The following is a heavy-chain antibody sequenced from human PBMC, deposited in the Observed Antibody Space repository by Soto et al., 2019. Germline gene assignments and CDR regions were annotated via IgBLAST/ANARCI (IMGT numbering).Heavy chain of an antibody. Sequence: PGGSLRLSCAASGFTFSSYWMHWVRQAPGKGLVWVSRINGDGSTTTYADSVKGLFIISRDNAKNMLYLQMNSLTAEDTAVYYCARPRYDGSGTPFDHWGQGSLVTVSS. D-gene: IGHD3-22*01. CDR1: GFTFSSYW. CDR2: INGDGSTT. J-gene: IGHJ4*02. CDR3: ARPRYDGSGTPFDH. V-gene: IGHV3-74*01.